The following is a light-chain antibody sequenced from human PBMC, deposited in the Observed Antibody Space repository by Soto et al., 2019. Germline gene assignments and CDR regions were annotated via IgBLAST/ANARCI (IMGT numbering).Light chain of an antibody. J-gene: IGKJ3*01. CDR2: DTS. Sequence: EIVLMQSPGTLSLSPGEGATLSCRASQSVNNNYLAWYQQRPGQAPTVLIFDTSRRATGVPDRFSGSGSGTDFTLRISRVEPDDFAVYYCQQYGSSQSTFGPGTKVNIK. CDR3: QQYGSSQST. V-gene: IGKV3-20*01. CDR1: QSVNNNY.